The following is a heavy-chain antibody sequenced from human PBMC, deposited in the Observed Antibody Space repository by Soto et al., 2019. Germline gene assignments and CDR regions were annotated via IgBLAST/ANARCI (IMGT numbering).Heavy chain of an antibody. D-gene: IGHD3-9*01. Sequence: GGSLRLSCAASGFTFSSYAMHWVRQAPGKGLEWVAVISYDGSNKYYADSVKGRFTISRDNSKNTLYLQMNSLRAEDTAVYYCARGLRIRYSTESGAFDIWGQGTMVTVSS. V-gene: IGHV3-30-3*01. CDR3: ARGLRIRYSTESGAFDI. J-gene: IGHJ3*02. CDR2: ISYDGSNK. CDR1: GFTFSSYA.